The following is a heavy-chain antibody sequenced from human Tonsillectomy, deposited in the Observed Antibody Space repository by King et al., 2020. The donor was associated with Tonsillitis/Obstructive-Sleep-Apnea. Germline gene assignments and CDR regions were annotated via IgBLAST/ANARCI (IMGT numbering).Heavy chain of an antibody. Sequence: VQLVESGGGLVQRGGSLRLSCAASGFTFSSYWMHWVRQAPGKGLVWVSRINSDGSSTTYADSVKGRFTIXRDNAKNTLYLQMSSLRAEDTAVYYCARADYAAYGGDVWGQGXPVTVSS. V-gene: IGHV3-74*01. J-gene: IGHJ6*02. D-gene: IGHD4-17*01. CDR2: INSDGSST. CDR1: GFTFSSYW. CDR3: ARADYAAYGGDV.